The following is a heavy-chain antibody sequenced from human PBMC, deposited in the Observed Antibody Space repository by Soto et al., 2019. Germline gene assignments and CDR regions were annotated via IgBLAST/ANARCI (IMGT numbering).Heavy chain of an antibody. V-gene: IGHV3-23*01. J-gene: IGHJ5*02. Sequence: EVQVLESGGGLVQPGGSLRLSCAASGFTFSNYAMSWVRQAPGKGLEWVSAIGGGGVPTYHADSVKGRFTISRDNSKNTRDLQMNILRAEDTAVYYCAEGPWQPPHCFVPWCVGTMDTVSS. D-gene: IGHD6-13*01. CDR1: GFTFSNYA. CDR2: IGGGGVPT. CDR3: AEGPWQPPHCFVP.